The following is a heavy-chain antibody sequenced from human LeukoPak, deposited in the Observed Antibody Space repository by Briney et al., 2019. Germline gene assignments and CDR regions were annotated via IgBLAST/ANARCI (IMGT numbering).Heavy chain of an antibody. V-gene: IGHV1-46*01. CDR3: ARALWGSYRYTSDY. D-gene: IGHD3-16*02. CDR1: GYTFTSYY. Sequence: VASVKVSCKASGYTFTSYYIHWVRQAPGQGLGWMGIINPSGGSTGYAQKFQDRVTMSRDTSTSTVYMELSSLRSEDTAVYYCARALWGSYRYTSDYWGQGTLVTVSS. J-gene: IGHJ4*02. CDR2: INPSGGST.